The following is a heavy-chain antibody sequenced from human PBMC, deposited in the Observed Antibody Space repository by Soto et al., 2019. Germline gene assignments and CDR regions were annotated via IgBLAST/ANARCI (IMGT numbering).Heavy chain of an antibody. Sequence: RSLTCTVSGDSITNYYWNWMRQPAGKGLEWIGRVYTSGSTNYNPSLKSRVTMSVDTSKNQFSLKLISVTAADTAVYYCARETYLQWLVLDYWGQGALVTVSS. J-gene: IGHJ4*02. D-gene: IGHD6-19*01. CDR1: GDSITNYY. CDR2: VYTSGST. CDR3: ARETYLQWLVLDY. V-gene: IGHV4-4*07.